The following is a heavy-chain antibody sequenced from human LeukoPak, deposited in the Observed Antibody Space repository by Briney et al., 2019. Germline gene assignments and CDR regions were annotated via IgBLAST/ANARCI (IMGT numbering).Heavy chain of an antibody. D-gene: IGHD3-10*01. Sequence: GGSLRLSCAASGFTFSSYWMHWVRQAPGKGLVWVSRINSDWSSTSYADSVKGRFTISRDNAKNTLYLQMNSLRAEDTAVYYCARGGLLWFGAGYGMDVWGQGTTVTVSS. CDR2: INSDWSST. J-gene: IGHJ6*02. CDR3: ARGGLLWFGAGYGMDV. V-gene: IGHV3-74*01. CDR1: GFTFSSYW.